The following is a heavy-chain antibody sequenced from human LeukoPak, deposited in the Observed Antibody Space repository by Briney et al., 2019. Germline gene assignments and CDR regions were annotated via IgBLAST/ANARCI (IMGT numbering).Heavy chain of an antibody. CDR3: ARDRESRGGATMRDFDY. D-gene: IGHD1-26*01. CDR2: IYYTGST. CDR1: GGSISTYY. V-gene: IGHV4-59*01. J-gene: IGHJ4*02. Sequence: MSSETLSLTCTVSGGSISTYYWNWIRQPPGKGLEWIGYIYYTGSTNYNPSLKSRVTISVDTSKNQFSLKLSSVTAADTAVYYCARDRESRGGATMRDFDYWGQGTLVTVSS.